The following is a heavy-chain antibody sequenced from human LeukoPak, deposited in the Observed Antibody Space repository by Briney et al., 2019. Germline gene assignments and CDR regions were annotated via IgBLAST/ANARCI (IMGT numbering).Heavy chain of an antibody. Sequence: SGTLSLTCAVSGASISSPHWWSWLRQPPGKGLEWIGEISHGGNTNYNPSLRSRVTISIDKSKTQFSLKLTSVTAADAAVYFCARESAGGTSPLYYFDSWGQGTLVTVSS. CDR3: ARESAGGTSPLYYFDS. CDR2: ISHGGNT. D-gene: IGHD3-16*01. J-gene: IGHJ4*02. CDR1: GASISSPHW. V-gene: IGHV4-4*02.